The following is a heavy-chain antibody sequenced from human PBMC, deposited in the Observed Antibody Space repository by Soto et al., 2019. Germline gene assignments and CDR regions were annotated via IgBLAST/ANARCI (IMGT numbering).Heavy chain of an antibody. CDR3: ARHYREYVATLTPFGH. CDR2: IYPGDSDT. CDR1: GYSFPNYW. Sequence: GESLKISCKGSGYSFPNYWIGWVRQMPGKGLEWMGIIYPGDSDTRYSLSFQGQVAISADKSISTAYLQWSSLKASDTAIYYCARHYREYVATLTPFGHWGQGTLVPVSS. J-gene: IGHJ5*02. V-gene: IGHV5-51*01. D-gene: IGHD5-12*01.